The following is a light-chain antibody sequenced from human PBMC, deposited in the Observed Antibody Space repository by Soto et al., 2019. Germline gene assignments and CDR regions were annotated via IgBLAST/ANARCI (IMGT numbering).Light chain of an antibody. CDR3: QQYNSYSGM. J-gene: IGKJ1*01. CDR2: DAS. CDR1: QDISNY. Sequence: DIPMTQSPSSLSASVGDRVTITCQASQDISNYLNWYQQKPGRAPKLLIFDASSLESGVPSRFSGNGSGTEFTLTISGLQPDDFASYYCQQYNSYSGMFGQGTKVDIK. V-gene: IGKV1-5*01.